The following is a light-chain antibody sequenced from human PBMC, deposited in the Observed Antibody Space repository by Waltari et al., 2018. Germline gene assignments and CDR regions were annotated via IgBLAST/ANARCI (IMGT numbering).Light chain of an antibody. Sequence: QSALTQPASVSGSPGQSITISCTGTSSDVGGYGSGSCYQQHPGTAPRLVIFEGSYRPSGVSNRFSGSKSDNTASLTISGLQAEDEADYYCSSYTSSIALVFGTGTKVTVL. CDR2: EGS. CDR3: SSYTSSIALV. CDR1: SSDVGGYGS. J-gene: IGLJ1*01. V-gene: IGLV2-14*01.